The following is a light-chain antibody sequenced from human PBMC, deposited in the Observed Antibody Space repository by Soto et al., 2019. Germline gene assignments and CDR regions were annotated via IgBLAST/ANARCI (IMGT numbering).Light chain of an antibody. Sequence: DIQMTQSPSTLSGSVGDRVTITCRASQTISSWLAWYQQKPGKAPKLLIYKASTLKSGVPSRFSGSGSGTEFNLTISSLQTDDFATYDCQHYNSYSEAFGQGTKLDIK. V-gene: IGKV1-5*03. J-gene: IGKJ1*01. CDR1: QTISSW. CDR2: KAS. CDR3: QHYNSYSEA.